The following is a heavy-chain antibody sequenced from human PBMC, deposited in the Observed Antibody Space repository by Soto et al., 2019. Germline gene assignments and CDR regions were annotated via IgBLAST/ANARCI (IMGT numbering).Heavy chain of an antibody. D-gene: IGHD3-3*01. CDR2: IYWDDDK. V-gene: IGHV2-5*02. J-gene: IGHJ5*02. Sequence: ESGPTLVNPTQTLTLTCTFSGFSLSTSGVGVGWIRQPPGKALEWLALIYWDDDKRYSPSLKSRLTITKDTSKNQVVLTMTNMDPVDTATYYCAHRGSITIFGVEKRDNWFDPWGQGTLVTVSS. CDR3: AHRGSITIFGVEKRDNWFDP. CDR1: GFSLSTSGVG.